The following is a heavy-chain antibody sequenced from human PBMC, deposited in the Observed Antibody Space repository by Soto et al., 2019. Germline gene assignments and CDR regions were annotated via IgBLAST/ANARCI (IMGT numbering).Heavy chain of an antibody. V-gene: IGHV1-3*01. D-gene: IGHD2-2*01. Sequence: ASVKVSCKASGYTFTSYAMHWVRQAPGQRLEWMGWINAGNGNTKYSQKFQGRVTITRDTSASTAYMELSSLRSEDTAVYYCARSRILGYCSSTSCYHRWFDPWGQGTLVTVSS. J-gene: IGHJ5*02. CDR1: GYTFTSYA. CDR2: INAGNGNT. CDR3: ARSRILGYCSSTSCYHRWFDP.